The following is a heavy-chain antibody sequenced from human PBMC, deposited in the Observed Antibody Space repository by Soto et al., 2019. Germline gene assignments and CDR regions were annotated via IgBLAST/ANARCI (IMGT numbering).Heavy chain of an antibody. CDR3: AHWSISADLGELSGYFDY. J-gene: IGHJ4*02. CDR1: GFSLSTSGVG. Sequence: KESGPTLVKPTQTLTLTCTFSGFSLSTSGVGVGWIRQPPGKALEWLALIYWDDDKRYSPSLKSRLTITKDTSKNQVVLTMTNMDPVDTATYYCAHWSISADLGELSGYFDYWGQGTLVTVSS. D-gene: IGHD3-16*02. V-gene: IGHV2-5*02. CDR2: IYWDDDK.